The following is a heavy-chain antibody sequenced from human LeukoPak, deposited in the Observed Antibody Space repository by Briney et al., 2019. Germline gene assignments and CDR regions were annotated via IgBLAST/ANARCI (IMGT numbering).Heavy chain of an antibody. J-gene: IGHJ4*02. CDR1: GGTFSSYA. D-gene: IGHD3-22*01. CDR2: IIPIFATA. V-gene: IGHV1-69*13. CDR3: AREPYYYDSSGYYFDY. Sequence: ASVKVSCKASGGTFSSYAISWVRQAPGQGLEWMGGIIPIFATANYAQKFQGRVTITADESTSTAYMELSSLRSEDTAVYYCAREPYYYDSSGYYFDYWGQGTLVTVSS.